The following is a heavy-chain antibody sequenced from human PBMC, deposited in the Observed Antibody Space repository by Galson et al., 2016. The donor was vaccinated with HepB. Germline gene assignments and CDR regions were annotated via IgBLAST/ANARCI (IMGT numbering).Heavy chain of an antibody. CDR1: GFTFSDYY. J-gene: IGHJ4*02. CDR3: ARTWYYSILSGYYPYFDD. D-gene: IGHD3-9*01. CDR2: IGMSDTTI. V-gene: IGHV3-11*01. Sequence: SLRLSCAVSGFTFSDYYMTWIRQAPGKGLEWISYIGMSDTTIYYADSVKGRFTVSRDNANRSLYLQMNSLRAEDTAVYYCARTWYYSILSGYYPYFDDWGQGILVTVSS.